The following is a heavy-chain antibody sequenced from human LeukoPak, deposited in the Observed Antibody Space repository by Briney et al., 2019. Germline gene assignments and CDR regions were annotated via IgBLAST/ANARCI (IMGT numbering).Heavy chain of an antibody. CDR1: GGSFSGYY. Sequence: PSETLSLTCAVYGGSFSGYYWSWIRQPPGKGLEWIGEINHSGSTNYNPSLKSRVTISVDTSKNQFSLKLSSVTAADTAVYYCAREGRLTGNWFDPWGQGTLVTVSS. D-gene: IGHD7-27*01. V-gene: IGHV4-34*01. CDR3: AREGRLTGNWFDP. CDR2: INHSGST. J-gene: IGHJ5*02.